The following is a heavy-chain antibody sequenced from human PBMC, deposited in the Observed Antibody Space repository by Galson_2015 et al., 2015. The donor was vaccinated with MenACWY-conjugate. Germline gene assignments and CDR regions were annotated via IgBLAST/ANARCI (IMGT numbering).Heavy chain of an antibody. CDR1: GGSISSYY. D-gene: IGHD1-26*01. CDR3: ASAPSIVGAARWWSDP. J-gene: IGHJ5*02. CDR2: IYYSGST. V-gene: IGHV4-59*08. Sequence: TLSLTCTVSGGSISSYYWSWIRQPPGKGLEWIGYIYYSGSTNYNPSLKSRVTISVDTSKNQFSLKLSSVTAADTAVYYCASAPSIVGAARWWSDPWGQGTLVTVSS.